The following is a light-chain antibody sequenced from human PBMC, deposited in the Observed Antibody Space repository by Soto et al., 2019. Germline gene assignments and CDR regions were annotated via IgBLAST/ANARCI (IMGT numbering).Light chain of an antibody. Sequence: QSALTQPASVSASPGQSITISCAGTSSDVGGYNYVSWYQQYPGKAPKLMIYEVSNRPSGVSNRFSGSKSGNTASLTISGLQAEDEADYYCNSYTSSSTRVFGGGTQLTVL. CDR1: SSDVGGYNY. CDR3: NSYTSSSTRV. J-gene: IGLJ3*02. CDR2: EVS. V-gene: IGLV2-14*01.